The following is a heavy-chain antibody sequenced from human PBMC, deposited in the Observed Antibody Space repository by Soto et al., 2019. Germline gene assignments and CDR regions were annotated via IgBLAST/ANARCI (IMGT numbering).Heavy chain of an antibody. CDR3: AKDLRQGASGATVYGMDV. D-gene: IGHD5-12*01. J-gene: IGHJ6*02. V-gene: IGHV3-30*18. CDR1: GFTFTNNG. Sequence: QVQLVDSGGGDVQPGTSLRLSCVASGFTFTNNGMHWVRQAPGKGLEWVALVSHDGRKTFYADSVKGRLTIYRDNSKSTVYLHMNNLRTEDTAVYQCAKDLRQGASGATVYGMDVWGQGTKVTVSS. CDR2: VSHDGRKT.